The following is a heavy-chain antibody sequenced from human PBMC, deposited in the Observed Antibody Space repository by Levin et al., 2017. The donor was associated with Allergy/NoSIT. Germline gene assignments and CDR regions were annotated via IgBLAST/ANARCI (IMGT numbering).Heavy chain of an antibody. CDR1: GFSFSVYA. J-gene: IGHJ4*02. V-gene: IGHV3-23*01. CDR3: AKGHAIAARPGVNYDS. D-gene: IGHD6-6*01. Sequence: GGSLRLSCAASGFSFSVYAMTWVRQAPGKGLEWVAAISGSGGNTYYADSVKGRFTISPDNSENTLSLEMTSLRAEDTATYFCAKGHAIAARPGVNYDSWGQGTLVTVSS. CDR2: ISGSGGNT.